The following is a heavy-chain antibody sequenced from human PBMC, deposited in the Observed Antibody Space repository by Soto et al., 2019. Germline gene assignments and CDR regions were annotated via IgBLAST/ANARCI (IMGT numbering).Heavy chain of an antibody. D-gene: IGHD2-15*01. V-gene: IGHV3-23*01. CDR1: GFTFRSYP. CDR3: VKEGVEAGQGYFDY. Sequence: EVQLLESGGGLVQPGGSLRLSCAASGFTFRSYPMSWVRQAPGKGLEWVSAIVGSGAGAFYADSVQGRFTVSRDSSKNTVYLQMNSLRAADTAIYYYVKEGVEAGQGYFDYWGQGTLVTVSS. J-gene: IGHJ4*02. CDR2: IVGSGAGA.